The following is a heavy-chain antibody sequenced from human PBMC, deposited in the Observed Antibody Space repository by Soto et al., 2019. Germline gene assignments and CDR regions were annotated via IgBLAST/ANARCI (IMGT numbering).Heavy chain of an antibody. CDR1: GFPFSTYS. J-gene: IGHJ4*02. V-gene: IGHV3-48*02. Sequence: EVELVESGGGLVQPGGSLRLSCAASGFPFSTYSMSWVRQAPGKGLEWISYISASTLTTFYADSVKGRFTISRDTAQNSLYLQMNSLRDDDTAVYYCARAPQLVAPAATGFDSWRQGTLVTVSS. D-gene: IGHD2-2*01. CDR2: ISASTLTT. CDR3: ARAPQLVAPAATGFDS.